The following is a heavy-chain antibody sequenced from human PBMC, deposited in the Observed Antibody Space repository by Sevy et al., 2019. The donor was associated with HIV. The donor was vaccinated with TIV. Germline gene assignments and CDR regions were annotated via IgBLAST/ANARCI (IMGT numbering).Heavy chain of an antibody. CDR3: ARDCSSTTCLWGLDF. D-gene: IGHD2-2*01. CDR2: IKKDGTEK. V-gene: IGHV3-7*03. CDR1: GFTFSNYW. Sequence: GGSLRLSCAASGFTFSNYWMSWVRQAPGKGLEWVATIKKDGTEKYYVDSVRGRFTMSRDNANNSLYLQMNSLRVEDTALYYCARDCSSTTCLWGLDFWGQGTTVTVSS. J-gene: IGHJ6*02.